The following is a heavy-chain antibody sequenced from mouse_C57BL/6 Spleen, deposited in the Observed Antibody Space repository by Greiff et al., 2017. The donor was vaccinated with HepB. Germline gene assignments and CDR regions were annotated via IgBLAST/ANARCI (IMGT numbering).Heavy chain of an antibody. CDR1: GFTFSDYY. CDR2: ISNGGGST. Sequence: EVQRVESGGGLVQPGGSLKLSCAASGFTFSDYYMYWVRQTPEKRLEWVAYISNGGGSTYYPDTVKGRFTISRDNAKNTLYLQMSRLKSEDTAMYYCARWAFYDGFAYWGQGTLVTVSA. V-gene: IGHV5-12*01. CDR3: ARWAFYDGFAY. J-gene: IGHJ3*01. D-gene: IGHD2-3*01.